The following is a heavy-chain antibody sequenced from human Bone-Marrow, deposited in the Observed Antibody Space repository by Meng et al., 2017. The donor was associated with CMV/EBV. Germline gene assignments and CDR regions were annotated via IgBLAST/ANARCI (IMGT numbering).Heavy chain of an antibody. CDR2: ISSSSSTI. CDR1: GFTFSSYS. D-gene: IGHD2-2*01. J-gene: IGHJ6*02. CDR3: AVVPAATRFYYYYGMDV. V-gene: IGHV3-48*04. Sequence: GGSLRLSCAASGFTFSSYSMNWVRKAPGKGLEGVSYISSSSSTIYYADSVKGRFTISRDNAKNSLYLQMNSLRAEDTAVYYCAVVPAATRFYYYYGMDVWGQGTTVTVSS.